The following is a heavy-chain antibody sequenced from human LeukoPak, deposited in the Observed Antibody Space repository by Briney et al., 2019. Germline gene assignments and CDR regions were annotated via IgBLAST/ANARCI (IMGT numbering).Heavy chain of an antibody. D-gene: IGHD3-10*01. Sequence: PGGSLRLSCAASGFTFSSYGMHWVRQAPGKGLEWVAVISYDGSNKYYADSVKGRFTISRDNSKNTLYLQMNSLRAEDTAVYYCAKDRDGRSGDFDYWGQGTLVTVSS. CDR3: AKDRDGRSGDFDY. CDR1: GFTFSSYG. V-gene: IGHV3-30*18. CDR2: ISYDGSNK. J-gene: IGHJ4*02.